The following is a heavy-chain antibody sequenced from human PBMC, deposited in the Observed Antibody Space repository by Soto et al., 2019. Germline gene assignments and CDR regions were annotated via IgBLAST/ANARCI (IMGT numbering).Heavy chain of an antibody. Sequence: QVQLVQSGAEVKKPGASVKVSCKASGYTFTSYDINWVRQATGQGLEWMGWMNPNSGNTGYAQKFQGRVTMTRNTSXXTAYMELSSLRSEDTAVYYCARSVTTSRYYYGMDVWGQGTTVTVSS. CDR1: GYTFTSYD. CDR2: MNPNSGNT. CDR3: ARSVTTSRYYYGMDV. J-gene: IGHJ6*02. V-gene: IGHV1-8*01. D-gene: IGHD4-17*01.